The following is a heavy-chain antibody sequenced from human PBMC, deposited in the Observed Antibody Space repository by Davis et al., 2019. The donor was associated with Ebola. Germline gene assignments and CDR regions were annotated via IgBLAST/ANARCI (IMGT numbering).Heavy chain of an antibody. V-gene: IGHV4-39*07. J-gene: IGHJ4*02. CDR2: FYYNLAT. CDR1: GDSISTSDHY. CDR3: ARNSSLSFFDS. D-gene: IGHD6-6*01. Sequence: PSETLSLTCTVSGDSISTSDHYWGWIRQPPGKGLEWVGNFYYNLATHYSPSLESRVTISVDTTKNQFSLSLRSVTAADTAVYYCARNSSLSFFDSWGQGTLVIVSS.